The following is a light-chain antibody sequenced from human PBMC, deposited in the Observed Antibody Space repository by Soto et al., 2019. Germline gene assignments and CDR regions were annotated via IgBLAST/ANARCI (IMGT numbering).Light chain of an antibody. CDR2: GAS. Sequence: EIVTTQSPATLSVSPGERATLSCRASQSISSNLAWYQQKPGQAPRLLIYGASTRATGIPARFSGSGSGTEFTLTISSLLSEDFAVYYCQQYNNWPPWTFGQGTKVEIK. J-gene: IGKJ1*01. CDR1: QSISSN. V-gene: IGKV3-15*01. CDR3: QQYNNWPPWT.